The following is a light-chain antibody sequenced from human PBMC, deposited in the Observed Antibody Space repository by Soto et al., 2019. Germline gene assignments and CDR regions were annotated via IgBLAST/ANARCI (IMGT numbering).Light chain of an antibody. V-gene: IGLV2-14*01. CDR2: EVS. Sequence: QSVLTQPASVSGSPGQSITISCTGTSSDVGGYNYVSWYQQHPGKAPKLMIYEVSNRPSGVSNRFSGSKSGNTASLTISGLQAEDEADYYRSSYTSSSIVVFGGGTKVTVL. CDR3: SSYTSSSIVV. J-gene: IGLJ2*01. CDR1: SSDVGGYNY.